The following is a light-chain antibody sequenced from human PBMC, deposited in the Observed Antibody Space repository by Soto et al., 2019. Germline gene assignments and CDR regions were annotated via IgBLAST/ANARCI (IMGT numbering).Light chain of an antibody. CDR3: QQFDTSPPST. J-gene: IGKJ5*01. CDR2: GAS. V-gene: IGKV3-20*01. CDR1: HSVSSSY. Sequence: EIVLTQSPGTLSLSPGERATLSCRASHSVSSSYLAWYQQKPDQAPRLLIYGASSRATGIPDRFSGSGSGTDFTLTISRLEPEDFAVYYCQQFDTSPPSTFGQGTRL.